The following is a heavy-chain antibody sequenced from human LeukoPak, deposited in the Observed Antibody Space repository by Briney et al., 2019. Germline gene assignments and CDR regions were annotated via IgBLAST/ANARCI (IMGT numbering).Heavy chain of an antibody. Sequence: ASVKVSCKASGGSFSSYAISWVRQAPGQGLEWMGGITPMFGTANYAQKFQGRVTVTRDTSTSTVYMELSSLRSEDTAVYYCARALRRGLAAAGLDYWGQGTLVTVSS. CDR2: ITPMFGTA. CDR1: GGSFSSYA. J-gene: IGHJ4*02. V-gene: IGHV1-69*05. D-gene: IGHD6-13*01. CDR3: ARALRRGLAAAGLDY.